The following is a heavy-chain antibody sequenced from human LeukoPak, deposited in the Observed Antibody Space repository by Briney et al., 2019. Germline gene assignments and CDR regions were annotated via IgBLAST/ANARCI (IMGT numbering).Heavy chain of an antibody. CDR2: IYYSGST. CDR3: ARRRGDFWSDYYAFDY. CDR1: GGSLSSSSYY. J-gene: IGHJ4*02. D-gene: IGHD3-3*01. V-gene: IGHV4-39*01. Sequence: SETLSLTCTVSGGSLSSSSYYWGWIRQPPGKGLEWIGSIYYSGSTYYNPSLKSRVTISVDTSKNQFSLNLSSVTAADTAVYYCARRRGDFWSDYYAFDYWGQGTLVTISS.